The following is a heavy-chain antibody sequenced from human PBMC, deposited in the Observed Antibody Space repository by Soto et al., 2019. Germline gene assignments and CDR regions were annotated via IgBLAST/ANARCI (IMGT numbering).Heavy chain of an antibody. CDR2: ISYGGGNK. V-gene: IGHV3-30*03. Sequence: GGSLRLSCAASEFTFNNYGMHWVRQAPGKGLEWVALISYGGGNKYYADSVKGRFTISRDNSKNTLYLQMNSLRAEDTAVYYCAALIDAFDIWGKGTMVTVSS. CDR1: EFTFNNYG. J-gene: IGHJ3*02. CDR3: AALIDAFDI.